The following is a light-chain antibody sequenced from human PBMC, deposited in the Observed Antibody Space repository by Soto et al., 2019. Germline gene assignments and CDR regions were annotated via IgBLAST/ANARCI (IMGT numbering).Light chain of an antibody. CDR1: QSIATY. CDR3: QQSQSTVRT. J-gene: IGKJ1*01. Sequence: DLQMTQSPSSLSASVGDRVTITCRASQSIATYLHWYQYKPGKAPKLLIYSASSLQNGVPPRFSGSGSGTDFTLALDSLQPEDFATYFCQQSQSTVRTFGQGTKVEIK. CDR2: SAS. V-gene: IGKV1-39*01.